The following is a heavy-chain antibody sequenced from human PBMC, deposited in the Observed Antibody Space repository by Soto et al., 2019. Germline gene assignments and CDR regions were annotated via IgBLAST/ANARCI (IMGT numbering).Heavy chain of an antibody. CDR1: GGSINTYNLF. J-gene: IGHJ4*02. V-gene: IGHV4-39*01. D-gene: IGHD2-21*02. CDR2: IHYSGNA. CDR3: ARVNVTLDF. Sequence: PSETLPLTCTLSGGSINTYNLFWAWIRQPPGKGLEWIASIHYSGNAYYNPSLTSRVTISRDTSKNRVSLELSSVTAADTAVYYCARVNVTLDFWGQG.